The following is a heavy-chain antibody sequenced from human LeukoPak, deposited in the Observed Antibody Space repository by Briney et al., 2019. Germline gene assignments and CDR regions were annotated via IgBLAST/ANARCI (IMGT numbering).Heavy chain of an antibody. CDR1: GFTVSSNY. D-gene: IGHD2-2*03. V-gene: IGHV3-66*01. CDR2: IYSGGST. Sequence: GGSLRLSCAASGFTVSSNYMSWVRQAPGKGLEWVSVIYSGGSTYYADSVKGRFTISRDNSKNTLYLQMNSLRAEDTAVYYCARDGSSYHYGMDVWGQGTTVTVSS. J-gene: IGHJ6*02. CDR3: ARDGSSYHYGMDV.